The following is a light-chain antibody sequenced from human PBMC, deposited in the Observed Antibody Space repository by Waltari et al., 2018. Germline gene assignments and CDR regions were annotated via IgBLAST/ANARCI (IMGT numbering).Light chain of an antibody. CDR1: SSDVVRSNY. V-gene: IGLV2-14*01. CDR2: DVT. J-gene: IGLJ3*02. Sequence: QSALTHPASVSGSPGQSITISCPGSSSDVVRSNYVPWYPQFPDRAPKLIIYDVTNRPSGVSNRFSGSKSANTASLTISGLQPEDEAEYYCASYNPGSTLVFGGGTKLTVL. CDR3: ASYNPGSTLV.